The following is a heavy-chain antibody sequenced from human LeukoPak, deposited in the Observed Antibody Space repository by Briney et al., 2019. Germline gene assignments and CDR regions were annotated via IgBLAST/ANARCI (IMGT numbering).Heavy chain of an antibody. D-gene: IGHD3-10*01. CDR3: ARDLYYGSGSYTVFDY. V-gene: IGHV3-23*01. CDR1: GFTFSSYA. Sequence: GGSLRLSCAASGFTFSSYAMSWVRQAPGKGLEWVSAISSSGGSTYYADSVKGRFTISRDNAKNSLYLQMNSLRAEDTAVYYCARDLYYGSGSYTVFDYWGQGTLVTVSS. J-gene: IGHJ4*02. CDR2: ISSSGGST.